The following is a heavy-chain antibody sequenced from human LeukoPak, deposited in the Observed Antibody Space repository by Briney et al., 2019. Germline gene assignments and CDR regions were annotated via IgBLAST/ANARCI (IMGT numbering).Heavy chain of an antibody. J-gene: IGHJ4*02. V-gene: IGHV3-30*01. D-gene: IGHD3-22*01. CDR1: GFTFRSYA. Sequence: GGSLRLSCAASGFTFRSYAMHWVRQAPGKGLEWLAVISYDGSNKYYADSVKGRFTISRDNSKNTLYLQMNSLRAEDTAVYYCARGSPMIVVVTPFDYWGQGTLVTASS. CDR3: ARGSPMIVVVTPFDY. CDR2: ISYDGSNK.